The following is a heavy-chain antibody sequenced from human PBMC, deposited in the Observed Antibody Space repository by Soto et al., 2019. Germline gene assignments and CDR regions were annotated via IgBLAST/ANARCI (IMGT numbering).Heavy chain of an antibody. D-gene: IGHD2-2*01. Sequence: QVQLVESGGGVVQPGRSLRLSCAASGFTFSLYAMHWVRQAPGKGLEWVAVISHEGSKKYYADSVKGRFTTSRDHSKNTLYLQMNRLSVEATGVYYCARDRGIRRCHVGDYWGQGTLVTVSS. J-gene: IGHJ4*02. CDR1: GFTFSLYA. CDR3: ARDRGIRRCHVGDY. V-gene: IGHV3-30-3*01. CDR2: ISHEGSKK.